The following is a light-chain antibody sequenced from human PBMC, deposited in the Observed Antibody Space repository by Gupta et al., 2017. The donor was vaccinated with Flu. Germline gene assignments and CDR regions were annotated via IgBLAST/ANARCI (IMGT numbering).Light chain of an antibody. V-gene: IGKV1-39*01. CDR2: GAS. CDR1: ESISSY. CDR3: RQRYSTPRT. J-gene: IGKJ1*01. Sequence: PSSLSAFVGDRVTITCRASESISSYLNSYQQKPGKAPKLLLYGASRLQSGVLSRFSGSGTARDFSLTIIRLLPPDFVTYYCRQRYSTPRTFGQGTKVEIK.